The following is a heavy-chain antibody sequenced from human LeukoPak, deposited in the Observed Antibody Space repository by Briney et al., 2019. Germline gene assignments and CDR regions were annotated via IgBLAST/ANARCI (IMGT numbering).Heavy chain of an antibody. V-gene: IGHV4-30-4*08. CDR1: GGSLSSGDYY. CDR2: TYYSGST. J-gene: IGHJ4*02. Sequence: SQTLSLTCTVSGGSLSSGDYYWSWIRQPPGKGLEWIGYTYYSGSTYYNPSLKSRVTISVDTSKNQFSLKLSSVTAADTAVYYCARVGKTYYYHSSGYQVDYWGQGTLVTVSS. D-gene: IGHD3-22*01. CDR3: ARVGKTYYYHSSGYQVDY.